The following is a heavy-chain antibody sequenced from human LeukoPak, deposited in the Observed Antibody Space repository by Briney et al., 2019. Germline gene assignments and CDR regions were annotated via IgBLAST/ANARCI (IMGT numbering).Heavy chain of an antibody. Sequence: SETLSLTCTVSGASLSSNTYYWGWIRQPPGKGLEWIGSIYHTGSTYYNPSLKSRVTISVDTSKNQFSLKLSSVTAADTAVYYCARHNRRYCSGGSCYLYYYYYYMDVWGKGTTVTVSS. CDR1: GASLSSNTYY. CDR3: ARHNRRYCSGGSCYLYYYYYYMDV. D-gene: IGHD2-15*01. J-gene: IGHJ6*03. V-gene: IGHV4-39*01. CDR2: IYHTGST.